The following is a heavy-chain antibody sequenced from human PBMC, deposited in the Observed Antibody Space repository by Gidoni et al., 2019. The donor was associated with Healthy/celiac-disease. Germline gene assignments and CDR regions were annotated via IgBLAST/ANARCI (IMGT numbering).Heavy chain of an antibody. CDR1: GGSISSSSYY. Sequence: QLQLHESGPGLVKPSETLSLTCTVSGGSISSSSYYWGWIRQPPGKGMEWIGRIYYSGSTYYNPSLKSRVTISVDTSKNQYSLKLSSVTAADTAVYYCASPYYDILTGLLDVWGQGTTVTVSS. D-gene: IGHD3-9*01. J-gene: IGHJ6*02. CDR3: ASPYYDILTGLLDV. CDR2: IYYSGST. V-gene: IGHV4-39*01.